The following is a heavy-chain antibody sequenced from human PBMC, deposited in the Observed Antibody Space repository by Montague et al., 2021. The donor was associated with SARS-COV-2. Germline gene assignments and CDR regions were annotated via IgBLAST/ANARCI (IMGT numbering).Heavy chain of an antibody. CDR1: GGSISSGGYY. J-gene: IGHJ3*02. V-gene: IGHV4-31*03. CDR3: ARVQGITMIVVVIGAFDI. CDR2: TYYSGST. Sequence: TLSLTCTVSGGSISSGGYYWSWIRQHPGKGLEWIGYTYYSGSTYYNPSLKSRVTISVDTYKNQFSLKLSSVTAADTAVYYCARVQGITMIVVVIGAFDIWGQGTMVTVSS. D-gene: IGHD3-22*01.